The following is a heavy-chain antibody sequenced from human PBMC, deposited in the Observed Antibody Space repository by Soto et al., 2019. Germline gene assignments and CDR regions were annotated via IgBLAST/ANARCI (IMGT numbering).Heavy chain of an antibody. CDR2: ISWNSGSI. CDR3: AKDNRGGIGSYGYRPYYYYYYGMDV. Sequence: EVQLVESGGGLVQPGRSLRLSCAASGFTFDDYAMHWVRQAPGKGLEWVSGISWNSGSIGYADSVKGRFTISRDNAKNSLYLQMNSLRAEDTALYYCAKDNRGGIGSYGYRPYYYYYYGMDVWGQGTTVTVSS. V-gene: IGHV3-9*01. D-gene: IGHD5-18*01. J-gene: IGHJ6*02. CDR1: GFTFDDYA.